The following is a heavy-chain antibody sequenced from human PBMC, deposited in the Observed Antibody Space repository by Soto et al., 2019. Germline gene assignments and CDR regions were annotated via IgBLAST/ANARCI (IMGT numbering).Heavy chain of an antibody. CDR2: FDPEDGET. J-gene: IGHJ4*02. V-gene: IGHV1-24*01. Sequence: ASVKVACRFSVYTLTELSMHWVRQAPGKGLEWMGGFDPEDGETIYAQKFQGIVTITEDTSTDTAYMELSSVRSEDTAVYYCATRYCSSTSCYMYYFDSWGQGTLVPVSS. CDR1: VYTLTELS. CDR3: ATRYCSSTSCYMYYFDS. D-gene: IGHD2-2*02.